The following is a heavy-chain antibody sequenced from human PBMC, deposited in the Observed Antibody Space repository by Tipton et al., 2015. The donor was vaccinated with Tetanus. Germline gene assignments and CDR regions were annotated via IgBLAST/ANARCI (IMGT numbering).Heavy chain of an antibody. CDR2: IDPNSGGT. V-gene: IGHV1-2*02. D-gene: IGHD3-22*01. J-gene: IGHJ6*02. CDR1: GYTFTGYY. CDR3: ARDRGDYIYYGMDV. Sequence: QVQLVQSGAKVKNPGASVKVSCKASGYTFTGYYMYWVRQAPGQGLEWMGWIDPNSGGTVYAQKFQGRVTMTRDTSISTAYMELRSLRSDDTAVYYCARDRGDYIYYGMDVWGPGTSVTVS.